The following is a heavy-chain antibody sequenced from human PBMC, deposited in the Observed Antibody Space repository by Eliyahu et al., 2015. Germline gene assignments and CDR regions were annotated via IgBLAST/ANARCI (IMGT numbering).Heavy chain of an antibody. CDR3: ARAPPSSNYYGLDV. Sequence: QVQLQESGPGLVKPSGTLSLTCAVSGASISSNNWWTWVXQSPGRGLGXIGDTYHSGATNYNPSLESRLTISLDKSLNHFTLTLTSVTAADTALYYCARAPPSSNYYGLDVWGQGTTVNVSS. V-gene: IGHV4-4*02. CDR1: GASISSNNW. J-gene: IGHJ6*02. CDR2: TYHSGAT.